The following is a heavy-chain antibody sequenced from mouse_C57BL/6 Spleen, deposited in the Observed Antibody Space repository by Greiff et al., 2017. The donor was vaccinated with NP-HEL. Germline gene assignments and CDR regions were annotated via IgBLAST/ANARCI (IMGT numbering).Heavy chain of an antibody. CDR2: INPNYGTT. D-gene: IGHD3-2*02. CDR3: ARGGDSSGYVAWFAY. CDR1: GYSFTDYN. V-gene: IGHV1-39*01. Sequence: EVQLQQSGPELVKPGASVKISCKASGYSFTDYNMNWVKQSNGKSLEWIGVINPNYGTTSYNQKFKGKATLTVDQSSSTAYMQLNSLTSEDSAVYYCARGGDSSGYVAWFAYWGQGTLVTVSA. J-gene: IGHJ3*01.